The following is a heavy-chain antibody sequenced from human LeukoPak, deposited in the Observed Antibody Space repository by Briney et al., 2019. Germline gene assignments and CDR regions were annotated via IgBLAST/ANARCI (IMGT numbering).Heavy chain of an antibody. V-gene: IGHV1-46*01. CDR1: GYTFTTFY. CDR2: IRPSDGST. CDR3: ASTGPTVQYFDY. J-gene: IGHJ4*02. Sequence: GASAKVSCKASGYTFTTFYVHWVRQAPGQGLEWMGMIRPSDGSTRYAEKFQGRVTMTRDTSTSTVYMEVSRLRSEDTAVYYCASTGPTVQYFDYWGQGALVTVSS. D-gene: IGHD4-11*01.